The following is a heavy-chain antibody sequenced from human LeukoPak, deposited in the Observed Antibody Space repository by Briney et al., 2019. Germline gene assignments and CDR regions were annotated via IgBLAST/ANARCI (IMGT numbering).Heavy chain of an antibody. Sequence: GGSLRLSCAASRFTFSSYAMSLVRQAPGKGLEWVSAISGSGGSTYYADSVKGRFTISRDNSKNTLYLQMNSLRAEDTAVYYCAKDRFYAEYFQHWGQGTLVTVSS. J-gene: IGHJ1*01. CDR3: AKDRFYAEYFQH. CDR1: RFTFSSYA. V-gene: IGHV3-23*01. CDR2: ISGSGGST.